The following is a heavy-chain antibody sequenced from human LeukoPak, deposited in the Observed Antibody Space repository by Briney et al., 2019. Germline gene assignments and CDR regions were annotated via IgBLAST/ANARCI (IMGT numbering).Heavy chain of an antibody. V-gene: IGHV3-7*01. CDR3: ARVRGGSGSSYAADAFDI. J-gene: IGHJ3*02. CDR1: GFTFSSYW. D-gene: IGHD1-26*01. CDR2: IKQDGSER. Sequence: PGGSLRLSCAASGFTFSSYWMSWVRQAPGKGLEWVANIKQDGSERYYVDSLKGQFTISRDNAKNSLYLQMNSLRAEDTAVYYCARVRGGSGSSYAADAFDIWGQGTMVTVSS.